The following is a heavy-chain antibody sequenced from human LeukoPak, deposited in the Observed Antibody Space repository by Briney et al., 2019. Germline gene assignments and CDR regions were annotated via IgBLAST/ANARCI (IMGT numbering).Heavy chain of an antibody. V-gene: IGHV5-51*01. Sequence: GESLKISCKGSGYSFTSYWIGWVRQMPGKGLEWMGIIYPGYSDTRYSPSFQGQVTISADKSISTAYLQWSSLKAADTGMYYCARRRNSGWYSSEKNWFDPWGQGTLVTVSS. CDR3: ARRRNSGWYSSEKNWFDP. CDR2: IYPGYSDT. CDR1: GYSFTSYW. D-gene: IGHD6-19*01. J-gene: IGHJ5*02.